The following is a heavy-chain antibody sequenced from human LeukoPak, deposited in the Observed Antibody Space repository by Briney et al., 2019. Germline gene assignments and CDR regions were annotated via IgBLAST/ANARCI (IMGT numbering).Heavy chain of an antibody. Sequence: GGSLRLSCAASGFTFSSEWMCWGRESPGNQREALANIKQDVSEKDSVDSLKCRFTISRDNAKNSLYLQMTSLRAEDTAVYYCARVRRYTESKYYFDYWGQGTLVTVSS. CDR1: GFTFSSEW. CDR2: IKQDVSEK. V-gene: IGHV3-7*01. D-gene: IGHD5-12*01. J-gene: IGHJ4*02. CDR3: ARVRRYTESKYYFDY.